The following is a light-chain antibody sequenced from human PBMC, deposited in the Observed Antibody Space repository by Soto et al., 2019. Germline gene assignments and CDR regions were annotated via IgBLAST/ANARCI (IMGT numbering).Light chain of an antibody. CDR3: SSYTSSSTFV. Sequence: QSALTQPPSVSGSPGQSVTISCTGTTSDVGSYNRVSWYQQPPGTAPKLIIFEVSNRPSGVPDRFSGSKSGNTASLTISGLQAEYEADYYCSSYTSSSTFVFGGGTKLTVL. J-gene: IGLJ2*01. CDR2: EVS. CDR1: TSDVGSYNR. V-gene: IGLV2-18*02.